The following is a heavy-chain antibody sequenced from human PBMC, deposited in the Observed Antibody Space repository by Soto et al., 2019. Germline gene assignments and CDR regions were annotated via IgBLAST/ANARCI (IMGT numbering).Heavy chain of an antibody. V-gene: IGHV4-31*03. CDR2: IYYSGST. CDR1: GGSISSGGYY. D-gene: IGHD2-15*01. CDR3: ARDQRCSGGSCYPSYGMDV. Sequence: SETLSLTCTVSGGSISSGGYYWSWIRQHPGEGLEWIGYIYYSGSTYYNPSLKSRVTISVDTTKNQFSLKLSSVTAADTAVYYCARDQRCSGGSCYPSYGMDVWGQGTTVTVSS. J-gene: IGHJ6*02.